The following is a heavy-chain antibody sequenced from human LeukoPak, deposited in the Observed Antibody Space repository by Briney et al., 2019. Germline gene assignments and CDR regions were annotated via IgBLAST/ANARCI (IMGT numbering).Heavy chain of an antibody. Sequence: GGSLRLSYAASGFTFSNAWMNWVRQAPGKGLEWVGRIKSKTDGGTTDYAAPVKGRFTISRDDSKNTLYLQMNSLKTEDTAVYYCTTEYCGGDCPPGGDAFDIWGQGTMVTVSS. V-gene: IGHV3-15*07. CDR2: IKSKTDGGTT. D-gene: IGHD2-21*02. CDR3: TTEYCGGDCPPGGDAFDI. CDR1: GFTFSNAW. J-gene: IGHJ3*02.